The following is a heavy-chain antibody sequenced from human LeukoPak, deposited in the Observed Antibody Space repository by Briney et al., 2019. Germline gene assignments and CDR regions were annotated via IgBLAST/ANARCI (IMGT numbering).Heavy chain of an antibody. CDR1: GGSISSYY. Sequence: SETLSLTCTVSGGSISSYYWSWVRQPPGKGLEWIGYIYYSGSNNYNPSLKSRVTISVDTSKDQFSLKLSSVTATSATASYWAGVSGPSIAVAGKGGLDYWGQGTLVTVSS. J-gene: IGHJ4*02. V-gene: IGHV4-59*01. CDR2: IYYSGSN. D-gene: IGHD6-19*01. CDR3: AGVSGPSIAVAGKGGLDY.